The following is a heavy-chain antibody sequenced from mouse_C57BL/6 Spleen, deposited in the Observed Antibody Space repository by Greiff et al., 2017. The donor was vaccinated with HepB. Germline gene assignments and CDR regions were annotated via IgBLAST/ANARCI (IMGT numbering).Heavy chain of an antibody. D-gene: IGHD1-1*01. CDR2: IWTGGGT. Sequence: VQLQESGPGLVAPSQSLSITCTVSGFSLTSYAISWVRQPPGKGLEWLGVIWTGGGTNYNSALKSRLSISKDNSKSQVFLKMNSLQTDDTARYYCARITTVVARDWYFDVWGTGTTVTVSS. J-gene: IGHJ1*03. V-gene: IGHV2-9-1*01. CDR1: GFSLTSYA. CDR3: ARITTVVARDWYFDV.